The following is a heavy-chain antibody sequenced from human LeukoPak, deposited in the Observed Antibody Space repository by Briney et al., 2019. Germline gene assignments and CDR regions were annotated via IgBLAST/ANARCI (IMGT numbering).Heavy chain of an antibody. Sequence: SVKVSCKASGGTFSSYAISWVRQAPGQGLEWMGGIIPMFGTANYAQKFQGRVTITADESTSTAYMELSSLRSEDTAVYYCARDSITIFGVVTPRRFYFDYWGQGTLVTVPS. D-gene: IGHD3-3*01. J-gene: IGHJ4*02. CDR3: ARDSITIFGVVTPRRFYFDY. CDR2: IIPMFGTA. V-gene: IGHV1-69*13. CDR1: GGTFSSYA.